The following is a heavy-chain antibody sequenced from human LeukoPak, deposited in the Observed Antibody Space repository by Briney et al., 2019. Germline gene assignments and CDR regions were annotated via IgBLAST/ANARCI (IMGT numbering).Heavy chain of an antibody. Sequence: HSGGSLRHSCATSGFTFSSYEMNWVRQAPGKGLEWVSYISSSGSTIYYADSVKGRFTSSRDNAKNSLYLQMSSLRAEDTAVYYCARDSDTAYCWGQGTLVTLSS. V-gene: IGHV3-48*03. CDR1: GFTFSSYE. CDR3: ARDSDTAYC. D-gene: IGHD5-18*01. J-gene: IGHJ4*02. CDR2: ISSSGSTI.